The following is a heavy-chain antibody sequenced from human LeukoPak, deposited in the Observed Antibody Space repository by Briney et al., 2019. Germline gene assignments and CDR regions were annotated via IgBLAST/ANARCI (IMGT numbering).Heavy chain of an antibody. D-gene: IGHD2-21*02. CDR3: ARGYRHIVVVTAIFDY. J-gene: IGHJ4*02. V-gene: IGHV4-34*01. CDR1: GGSFSGYY. Sequence: SETLSLTCAVYGGSFSGYYWSWIRQPPGKGLEWIGEINHSGSTNYNPSLKSRVTISVDTSKDQFSLKLSSVTAADTAVYYCARGYRHIVVVTAIFDYWGQGTLVTVSS. CDR2: INHSGST.